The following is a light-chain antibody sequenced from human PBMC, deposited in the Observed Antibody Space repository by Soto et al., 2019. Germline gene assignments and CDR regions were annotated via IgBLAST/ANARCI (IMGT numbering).Light chain of an antibody. CDR3: AAWDDSLSGSVL. Sequence: QSVLTQPPSASGTPGQRVTISCSGSSSNIGSNTVNWYQQLPGTAPKLLIYSNNQRPSGVPDRFSGSKSGTSASLAISGLRSEDEGDYYCAAWDDSLSGSVLFGGGTKLTV. J-gene: IGLJ2*01. CDR1: SSNIGSNT. V-gene: IGLV1-44*01. CDR2: SNN.